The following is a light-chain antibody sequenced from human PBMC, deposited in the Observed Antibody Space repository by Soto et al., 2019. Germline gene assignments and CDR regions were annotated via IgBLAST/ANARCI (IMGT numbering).Light chain of an antibody. CDR2: KVS. CDR1: QSLVHSDGIAY. Sequence: EVVVTHSPLSLPVTLGQPASISCSSHQSLVHSDGIAYFSWFQQRPGRSPRRLIYKVSNRDSGVPARFSGSGSGTDFALKISRVEAEDVGVYYCMQGTHWPITFGQGTRLEIK. CDR3: MQGTHWPIT. V-gene: IGKV2-30*02. J-gene: IGKJ5*01.